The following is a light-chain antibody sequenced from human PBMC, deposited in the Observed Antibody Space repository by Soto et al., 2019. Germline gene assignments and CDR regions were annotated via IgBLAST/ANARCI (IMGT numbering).Light chain of an antibody. V-gene: IGKV1-9*01. CDR1: QGISSY. CDR3: QQLNSY. CDR2: AAS. Sequence: QLTQSPSSLSASVGDRVTITCRASQGISSYLAWYQQKPGKAPKLLVYAASTLQSGVPSRFSGSGYGTDFTLTISSLQPEDFATYYCQQLNSYFGQGTRLEIK. J-gene: IGKJ5*01.